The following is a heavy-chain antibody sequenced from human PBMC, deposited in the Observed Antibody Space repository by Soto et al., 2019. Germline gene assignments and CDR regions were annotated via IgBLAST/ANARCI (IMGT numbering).Heavy chain of an antibody. CDR2: IIPMFGTA. CDR1: GGTFSTYA. D-gene: IGHD5-12*01. V-gene: IGHV1-69*12. J-gene: IGHJ4*02. CDR3: ASGMQLWLRRINDGYSG. Sequence: QVQLVQSGAEVNKPESSVKVSCKAPGGTFSTYAISWVRQAPGQGLEWMGGIIPMFGTANYAQRFQDRVTIPADESTNTVYMELSSLRSEDTAVYFCASGMQLWLRRINDGYSGWGQGTLVTVSS.